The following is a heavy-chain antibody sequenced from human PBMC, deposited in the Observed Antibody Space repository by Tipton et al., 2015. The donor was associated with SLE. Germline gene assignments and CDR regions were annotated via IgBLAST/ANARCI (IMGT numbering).Heavy chain of an antibody. V-gene: IGHV1-18*04. J-gene: IGHJ3*02. CDR3: ARDLYYDSSGSDAFDI. D-gene: IGHD3-22*01. CDR2: ISAYNGNT. Sequence: QLVQSGAEVKKPGASVKVSCKASGYTFTSYGISWVRQAPGQGLEWMGWISAYNGNTNYAQKLQGRVTMTTDTSTSTAYMELRGLRSDDTAVYYCARDLYYDSSGSDAFDIWGQGTMVTVSS. CDR1: GYTFTSYG.